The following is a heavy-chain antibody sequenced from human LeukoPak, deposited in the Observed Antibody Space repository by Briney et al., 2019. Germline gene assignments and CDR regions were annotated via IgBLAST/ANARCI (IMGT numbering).Heavy chain of an antibody. V-gene: IGHV1-46*01. Sequence: ASVEVSCKAAGYTFTSNYIHWVRQAPGQGLEWMGMIYPRDGSTSYAQKFQGRVTVTRDTSTSTVHMELSGLRSEDTAVYYCARDQEGFDYWGQGTLVTVSS. CDR2: IYPRDGST. CDR1: GYTFTSNY. CDR3: ARDQEGFDY. J-gene: IGHJ4*02.